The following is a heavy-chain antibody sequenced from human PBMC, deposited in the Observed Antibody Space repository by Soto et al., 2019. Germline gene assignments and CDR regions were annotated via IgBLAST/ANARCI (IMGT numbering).Heavy chain of an antibody. CDR3: VRDGTKTLRDWFDP. Sequence: SETLSLTCTVSGASISGFYWSWIRKSAGKGLEWIGRIYATGTTDCNPSLKSRVMMSVDTSKKQFSLKLRSVTAADTAVYYCVRDGTKTLRDWFDPWGRGISVTVSS. V-gene: IGHV4-4*07. CDR1: GASISGFY. CDR2: IYATGTT. D-gene: IGHD1-1*01. J-gene: IGHJ5*02.